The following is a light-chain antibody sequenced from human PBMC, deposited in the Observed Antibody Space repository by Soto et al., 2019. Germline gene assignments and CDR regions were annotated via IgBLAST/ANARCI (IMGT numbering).Light chain of an antibody. J-gene: IGKJ5*01. CDR3: QQRSAWPIT. V-gene: IGKV3-11*01. Sequence: EIVLTQSPATLSLSPGERATLSCRASQSVSSSLGWYQQRPGQAPRLLIYDASDRATGIPARFSGSGSGTDFTLTISSLEPEDFAVYYCQQRSAWPITFGQGTRLEIK. CDR2: DAS. CDR1: QSVSSS.